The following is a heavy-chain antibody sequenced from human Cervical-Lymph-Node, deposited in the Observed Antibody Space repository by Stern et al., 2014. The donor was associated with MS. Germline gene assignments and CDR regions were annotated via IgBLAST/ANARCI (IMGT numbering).Heavy chain of an antibody. CDR3: ARTPSPHYFDS. V-gene: IGHV2-70*01. CDR1: GFSLTTLGMC. J-gene: IGHJ4*02. D-gene: IGHD1-14*01. CDR2: IDWVYDK. Sequence: QVTLKESGPALVKPTQTLTLTCTFSGFSLTTLGMCVSWIRQPPGKALEWLALIDWVYDKYYSISLKTRLTISKDTSKNQVVLTMTNMDPLDTATYYCARTPSPHYFDSWGQGTLVTVSS.